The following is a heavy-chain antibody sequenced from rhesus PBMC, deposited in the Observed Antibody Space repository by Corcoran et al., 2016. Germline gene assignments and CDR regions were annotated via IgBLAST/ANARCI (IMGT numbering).Heavy chain of an antibody. V-gene: IGHV3-16*01. Sequence: EVQLVESGGGLVQHGGSLRLSCAASGFTFRNYWTLWVRQAPGKGLECVGRIKNKADGGTAAYAESVKGRFTISRDDSKNTLYLQMNSQKTEDTAVYYCTTDRTYSGSSHFDYWGQGVLVTVSS. CDR1: GFTFRNYW. CDR2: IKNKADGGTA. J-gene: IGHJ4*01. CDR3: TTDRTYSGSSHFDY. D-gene: IGHD3-16*01.